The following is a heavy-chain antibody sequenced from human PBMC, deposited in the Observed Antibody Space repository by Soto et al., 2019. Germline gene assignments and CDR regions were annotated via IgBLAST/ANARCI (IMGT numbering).Heavy chain of an antibody. V-gene: IGHV4-38-2*02. Sequence: SQTLSLTCTVSGYSISSGSYWGWSRQPPGKGPEWIASIYHGGTTFYNTSLKSRITISVDTSHNQFSLNLRSVTAADTAVYYCARAHVIVVAGSTFDYWGHGTLVTVSS. J-gene: IGHJ4*01. D-gene: IGHD6-19*01. CDR1: GYSISSGSY. CDR2: IYHGGTT. CDR3: ARAHVIVVAGSTFDY.